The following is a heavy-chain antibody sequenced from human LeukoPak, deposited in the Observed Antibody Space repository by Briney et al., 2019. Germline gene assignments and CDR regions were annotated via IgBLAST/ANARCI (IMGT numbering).Heavy chain of an antibody. CDR1: GGTFSSYA. V-gene: IGHV1-69*04. Sequence: SVKVSCKASGGTFSSYAISWVRQAPGQGLEWMGRIIPILGIAHYAQKFQGRVTITADKSTSTAYMELSSLRSEDTAVYYCARRRYCSSTSCYAYDYYYGMDVWGQGTTVTVSS. CDR3: ARRRYCSSTSCYAYDYYYGMDV. CDR2: IIPILGIA. D-gene: IGHD2-2*01. J-gene: IGHJ6*02.